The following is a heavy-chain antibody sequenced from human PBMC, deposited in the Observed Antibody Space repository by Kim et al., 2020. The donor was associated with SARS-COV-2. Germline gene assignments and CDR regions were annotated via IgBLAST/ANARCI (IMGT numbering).Heavy chain of an antibody. CDR2: IYHSGST. CDR3: ARERDYYGSGSYSEEFDP. Sequence: SETLSLTCTVSGYSISSGYYWGWIRQPPGKGLEWIGSIYHSGSTYYNPSLKSRVTISVDTSKNQFSLKLSSVTAADTAVYYCARERDYYGSGSYSEEFDPWGQGTLVTVSS. J-gene: IGHJ5*02. V-gene: IGHV4-38-2*02. CDR1: GYSISSGYY. D-gene: IGHD3-10*01.